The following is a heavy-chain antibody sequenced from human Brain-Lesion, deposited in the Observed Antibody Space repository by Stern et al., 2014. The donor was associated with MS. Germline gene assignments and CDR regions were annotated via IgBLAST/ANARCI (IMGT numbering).Heavy chain of an antibody. CDR1: GGSISSGDYS. CDR3: ARIFGGNFDN. Sequence: VQLVESGSGLVKPSQTLSLTCAVSGGSISSGDYSWSWIRQPPGKSLEWIGYIVHSGSTYYNPSLKSRVSILVARSKTQFSLKLSSGTAADTAMYYCARIFGGNFDNWGQGTLVTVSS. V-gene: IGHV4-30-2*01. CDR2: IVHSGST. J-gene: IGHJ4*02. D-gene: IGHD4-23*01.